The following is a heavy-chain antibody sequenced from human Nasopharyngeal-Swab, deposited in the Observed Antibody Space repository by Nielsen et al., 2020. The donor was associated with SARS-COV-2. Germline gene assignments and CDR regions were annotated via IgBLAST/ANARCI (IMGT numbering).Heavy chain of an antibody. Sequence: GESLNISCKGSGYSFTTYWIGWVRQMPGKGLEWMGIIYPGDSNTRYSPSFQGQVTISVDKYSSTAYLQWSSLKASDTAIYYCARPMRPMGHYYFGMDVWGQGTTVTVSS. CDR1: GYSFTTYW. D-gene: IGHD1-26*01. CDR2: IYPGDSNT. V-gene: IGHV5-51*01. CDR3: ARPMRPMGHYYFGMDV. J-gene: IGHJ6*02.